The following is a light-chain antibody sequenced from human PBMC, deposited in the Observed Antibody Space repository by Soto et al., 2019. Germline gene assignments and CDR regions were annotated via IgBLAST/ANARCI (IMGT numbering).Light chain of an antibody. CDR1: QGISNY. Sequence: AIRMTQSPSSLPASTGERLTITCRASQGISNYLAWYQQKPGEAPKVLIYAASTLQSGVSSRFSGSGSGTDFSLTISWLQSEDFATYYCQQYYSYPRTFGQGTKVEI. V-gene: IGKV1-8*01. CDR3: QQYYSYPRT. J-gene: IGKJ1*01. CDR2: AAS.